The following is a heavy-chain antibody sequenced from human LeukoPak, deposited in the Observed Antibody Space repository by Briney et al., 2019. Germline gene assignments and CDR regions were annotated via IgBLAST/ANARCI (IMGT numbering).Heavy chain of an antibody. CDR2: ITWNGGST. CDR1: GFTFDDYG. CDR3: ARNYGGYDGTDS. J-gene: IGHJ4*02. Sequence: GGSLRLSCAASGFTFDDYGMNWVRQAPGKGLEWVSGITWNGGSTGYADSVKGRFTISSDSAKNSLYLQMNSLRAEDTALYFCARNYGGYDGTDSWGQGTLVTVSS. D-gene: IGHD5-12*01. V-gene: IGHV3-20*04.